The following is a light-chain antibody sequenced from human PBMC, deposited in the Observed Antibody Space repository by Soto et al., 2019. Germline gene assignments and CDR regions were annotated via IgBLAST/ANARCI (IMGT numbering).Light chain of an antibody. CDR2: TNN. J-gene: IGLJ3*02. Sequence: QAVVTQPPSVSGTPGQRVTISCSGGKSDIGSNTVFWFQHVPGTAPRLLIYTNNQRPSGVPDRFSGSKSDTLASLAISGLQSEDEADYFCATWDGILNVCVFGGGTKLTVL. CDR3: ATWDGILNVCV. V-gene: IGLV1-44*01. CDR1: KSDIGSNT.